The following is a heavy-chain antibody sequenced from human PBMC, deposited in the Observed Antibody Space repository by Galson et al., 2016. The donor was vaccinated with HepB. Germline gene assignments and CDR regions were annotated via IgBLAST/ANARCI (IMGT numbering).Heavy chain of an antibody. V-gene: IGHV2-70*13. CDR2: IDWDDDK. Sequence: PALVKPTQTLTLTCTFSGVSPNTRAMGVSWIRQSPGKALEWLAHIDWDDDKYYSTSLKTRLTISKDTSTKQVGLTMTNMDPVDTATYFCARTYRRGPRYFDLWGRGTLVIVSS. D-gene: IGHD1-26*01. CDR3: ARTYRRGPRYFDL. J-gene: IGHJ2*01. CDR1: GVSPNTRAMG.